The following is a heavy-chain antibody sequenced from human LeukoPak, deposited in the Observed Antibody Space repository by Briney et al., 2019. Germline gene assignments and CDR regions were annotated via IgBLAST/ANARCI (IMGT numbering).Heavy chain of an antibody. J-gene: IGHJ6*03. CDR1: GFTFSSYA. CDR3: ARDRAPLGGYYYYMDV. V-gene: IGHV3-30-3*01. D-gene: IGHD2-15*01. Sequence: GGSLRLSCAASGFTFSSYAMHWVRQAPGKGLEWVAVISYDGSNKYYADSVKGRFTISRDNSKNTLYLQMNSLRAEDTAVYYCARDRAPLGGYYYYMDVWGKGTTVTVSS. CDR2: ISYDGSNK.